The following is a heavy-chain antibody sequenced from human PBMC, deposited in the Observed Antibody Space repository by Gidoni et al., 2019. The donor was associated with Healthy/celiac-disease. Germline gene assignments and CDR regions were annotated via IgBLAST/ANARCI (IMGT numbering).Heavy chain of an antibody. CDR3: ANSGYSSGWYGGDY. V-gene: IGHV3-30*18. CDR2: ISYDGSNK. J-gene: IGHJ4*02. D-gene: IGHD6-19*01. CDR1: GLTFSSYG. Sequence: QAQLVESGGGVVQPGRSLRLSCAASGLTFSSYGMHWVRQAPGKGLEWVAVISYDGSNKYYADSVKGRFTISRDNSKNTLYLQMNSLRAEDTAVYYCANSGYSSGWYGGDYWGQGTLVTVSS.